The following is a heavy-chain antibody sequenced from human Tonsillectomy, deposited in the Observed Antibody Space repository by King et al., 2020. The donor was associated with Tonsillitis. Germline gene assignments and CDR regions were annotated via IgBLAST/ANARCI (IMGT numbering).Heavy chain of an antibody. V-gene: IGHV3-74*03. Sequence: VQLVESGGGLVQPGGSLRLSCAASGFTFRTSWMHWVRQAPGKGLEWVSRINFDGSLTKYADAVKGRIFISRDNAKNTLYLDINDLRAEATGVDYCVKEEGNYYYYYMDVWGSGTTVTVSS. CDR2: INFDGSLT. CDR1: GFTFRTSW. J-gene: IGHJ6*03. CDR3: VKEEGNYYYYYMDV.